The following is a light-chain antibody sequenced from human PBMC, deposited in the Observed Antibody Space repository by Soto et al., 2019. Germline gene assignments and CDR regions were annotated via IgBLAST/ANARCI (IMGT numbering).Light chain of an antibody. CDR1: QSVSSNY. CDR2: SAS. V-gene: IGKV3-20*01. Sequence: EIVLTQSPGTLSWSPGERATLSCRASQSVSSNYVAWYQQKPGQAPRLLIHSASSRATGIPDRFSGSGSGTDFALTLSRLEAEDFAVYYCHQYGNAPWTFGQGTKVEIK. J-gene: IGKJ1*01. CDR3: HQYGNAPWT.